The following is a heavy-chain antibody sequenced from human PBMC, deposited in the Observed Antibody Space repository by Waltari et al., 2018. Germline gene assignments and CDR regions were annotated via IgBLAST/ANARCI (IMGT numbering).Heavy chain of an antibody. D-gene: IGHD3-3*01. V-gene: IGHV3-9*01. Sequence: EVQLVESGGGLVKPGRSLRLSCAASGFTFDDYAMHCVRQARGQGRKWVSGISWNSGSRGYADSVKGRITISREDAKNSLYLQMNRLSAEDAALYYYAKDYRVGVTYDAFDIWGQGTLVTVSS. CDR1: GFTFDDYA. J-gene: IGHJ3*02. CDR3: AKDYRVGVTYDAFDI. CDR2: ISWNSGSR.